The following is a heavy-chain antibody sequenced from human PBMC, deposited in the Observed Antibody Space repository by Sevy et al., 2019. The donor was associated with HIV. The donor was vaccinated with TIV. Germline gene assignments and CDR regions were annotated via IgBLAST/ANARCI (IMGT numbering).Heavy chain of an antibody. Sequence: SETLSLTCSVSGGSISRSSYGWGWIRQPPGKGLEWIGSMYFSGRTSYNPSLKSRITISVDTSKNQFSLKLTSVTVADTAVYYCARQGGIVDRAFDFWGQGTLVTVSS. D-gene: IGHD2-21*01. CDR3: ARQGGIVDRAFDF. CDR1: GGSISRSSYG. J-gene: IGHJ4*02. V-gene: IGHV4-39*01. CDR2: MYFSGRT.